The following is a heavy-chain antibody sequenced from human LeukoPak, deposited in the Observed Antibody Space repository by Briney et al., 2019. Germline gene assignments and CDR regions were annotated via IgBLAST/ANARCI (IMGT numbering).Heavy chain of an antibody. V-gene: IGHV4-28*05. D-gene: IGHD1-14*01. Sequence: SDTLSLTCAVSGYSITSTNWWGWIRQPPGKGLEWIGYIFYSGSIHYNPSLKSRVAMSIDTSKNHFSLRLRSVTAVDTAIYYCARTAPDGYWFFDLWGRGTLVTVSS. J-gene: IGHJ2*01. CDR2: IFYSGSI. CDR1: GYSITSTNW. CDR3: ARTAPDGYWFFDL.